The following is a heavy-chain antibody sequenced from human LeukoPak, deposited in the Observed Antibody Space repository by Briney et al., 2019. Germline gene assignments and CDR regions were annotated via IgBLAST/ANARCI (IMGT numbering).Heavy chain of an antibody. CDR1: GFTFSSYS. V-gene: IGHV3-21*01. CDR2: ISSSSSSYI. Sequence: GGSLRLSCAASGFTFSSYSMNWVRQAPGKGLEWVSSISSSSSSYIYYADSVKGRFTISRDNAKNSLYLQMNSLRAEDTAVYYCARDSGSSWYEIPYWGQGTLVTVSS. CDR3: ARDSGSSWYEIPY. D-gene: IGHD6-13*01. J-gene: IGHJ4*02.